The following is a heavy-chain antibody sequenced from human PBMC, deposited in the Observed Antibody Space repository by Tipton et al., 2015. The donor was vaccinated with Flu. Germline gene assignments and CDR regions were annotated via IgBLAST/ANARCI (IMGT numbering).Heavy chain of an antibody. CDR1: GGSFSGYY. V-gene: IGHV4-34*01. CDR2: INHSGST. D-gene: IGHD3-10*01. CDR3: ARGRMVRGVMYAFDI. Sequence: LRLSCAVYGGSFSGYYWSWIRQPPGKGLEWIGEINHSGSTNYNPSLKSRVTISVYTSKSQFSLKLSSVTAADTAVYYCARGRMVRGVMYAFDIWGQGTMVTVSS. J-gene: IGHJ3*02.